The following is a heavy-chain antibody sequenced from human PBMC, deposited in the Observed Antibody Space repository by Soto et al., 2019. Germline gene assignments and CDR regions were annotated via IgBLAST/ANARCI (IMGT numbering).Heavy chain of an antibody. D-gene: IGHD1-1*01. CDR1: GGSISSGGYS. CDR2: IYHSGNI. CDR3: ARTTDI. Sequence: PSETLSLTCAVSGGSISSGGYSWSWIRQPPGKGLEWIGYIYHSGNIYYNPSLKSRVTISVDRSKNQFSLKLSSVTAADTAVYYCARTTDIWAQRTMVTVSS. J-gene: IGHJ3*02. V-gene: IGHV4-30-2*01.